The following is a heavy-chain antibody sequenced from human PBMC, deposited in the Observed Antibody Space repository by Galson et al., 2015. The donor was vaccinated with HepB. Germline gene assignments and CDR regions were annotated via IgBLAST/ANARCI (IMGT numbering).Heavy chain of an antibody. J-gene: IGHJ4*02. D-gene: IGHD6-19*01. CDR2: ISSSSSTI. V-gene: IGHV3-48*04. CDR1: GFTFSSYS. CDR3: AGGSSSDWYY. Sequence: SLRLSCAASGFTFSSYSMNWVRQAPGKGLEWVSYISSSSSTIYYADSVKGRFTISRDNAKNSLYLQMNSLRAEDTAVYYCAGGSSSDWYYWGQGTLVTVSS.